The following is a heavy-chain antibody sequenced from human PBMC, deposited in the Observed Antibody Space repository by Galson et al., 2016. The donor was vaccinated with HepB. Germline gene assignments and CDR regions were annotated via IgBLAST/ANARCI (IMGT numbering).Heavy chain of an antibody. CDR3: VKGGYYDRKGFDY. J-gene: IGHJ4*02. Sequence: SLRLSCAASGFTLISYAMHWVRQAPGKGLEYVSTISTNGGYTNYADSVKGRFTISRDNSKNTLYLQMSSLRPEDTAVYYCVKGGYYDRKGFDYWGQGTLVTVSS. CDR2: ISTNGGYT. V-gene: IGHV3-64D*06. CDR1: GFTLISYA. D-gene: IGHD3-22*01.